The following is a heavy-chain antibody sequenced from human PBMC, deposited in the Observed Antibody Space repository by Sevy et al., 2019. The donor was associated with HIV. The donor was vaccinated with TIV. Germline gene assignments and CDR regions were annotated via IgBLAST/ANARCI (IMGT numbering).Heavy chain of an antibody. D-gene: IGHD5-18*01. CDR3: AGGYSYGKLPGY. J-gene: IGHJ4*02. CDR2: IKQDGSEK. CDR1: GFTFSSYW. V-gene: IGHV3-7*04. Sequence: GGSLRLSCAASGFTFSSYWMSWVRQAPGKGLEWVANIKQDGSEKYCVDSVKGRFTISRDNAKNSLYLQMNSLRAEDTAVYYCAGGYSYGKLPGYWGQGTLVTVSS.